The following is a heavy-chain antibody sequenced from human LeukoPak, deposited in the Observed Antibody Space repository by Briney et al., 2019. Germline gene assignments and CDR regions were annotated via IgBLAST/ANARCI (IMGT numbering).Heavy chain of an antibody. CDR1: GFTFSSYA. Sequence: PGGSLRLSCAASGFTFSSYAMSWVRQAPGKGLEWVSAISGSGGSTYYADSVKGRFTVSRDNAKNTLYLQMNSLRAEDTAVYYCARVVDTHFDYWGQGTLVTVSS. V-gene: IGHV3-23*01. CDR3: ARVVDTHFDY. D-gene: IGHD5-18*01. CDR2: ISGSGGST. J-gene: IGHJ4*02.